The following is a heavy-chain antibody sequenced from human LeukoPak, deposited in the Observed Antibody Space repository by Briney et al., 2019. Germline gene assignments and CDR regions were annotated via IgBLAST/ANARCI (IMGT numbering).Heavy chain of an antibody. CDR2: IYPGDSDT. CDR3: ERHSYGDYVGY. J-gene: IGHJ4*02. CDR1: GYSFTSYW. D-gene: IGHD4-17*01. Sequence: GESLQISCKGSGYSFTSYWIGWGRQMPGKGLEWMGIIYPGDSDTRYSPSFQGQVTISADKSISTAYLQWSSLKASDTAMYYCERHSYGDYVGYWGQGTLVTVSS. V-gene: IGHV5-51*01.